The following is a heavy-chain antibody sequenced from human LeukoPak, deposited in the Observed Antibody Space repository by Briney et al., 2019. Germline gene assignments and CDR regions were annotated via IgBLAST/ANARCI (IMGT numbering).Heavy chain of an antibody. CDR1: GFTVSSNY. J-gene: IGHJ4*02. Sequence: PGGSLRLSCAASGFTVSSNYMSWVRQAPGKGLEWVSVTYSGGSTYYVDSVKGRFTISRDNSKNTLYLQMNSLRAEDTAVYYCASKRGYNYGYDYWGQGTLVTVSP. V-gene: IGHV3-53*01. D-gene: IGHD5-18*01. CDR3: ASKRGYNYGYDY. CDR2: TYSGGST.